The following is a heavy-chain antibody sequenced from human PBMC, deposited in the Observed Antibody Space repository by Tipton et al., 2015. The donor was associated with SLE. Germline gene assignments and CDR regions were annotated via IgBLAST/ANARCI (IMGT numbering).Heavy chain of an antibody. CDR3: AREGRSEVIDHYGMDV. D-gene: IGHD2-21*01. CDR1: GGTFTSYY. Sequence: QLVQSGPEVKKPGSSVTVSCKASGGTFTSYYMHWVRQAPGQGLEWMGIINPIIGSAIYTQKFQGRVTMTRDTSTSTVYMELSSLRSEDTAVYYCAREGRSEVIDHYGMDVWGQGTTVTVSS. J-gene: IGHJ6*02. CDR2: INPIIGSA. V-gene: IGHV1-46*01.